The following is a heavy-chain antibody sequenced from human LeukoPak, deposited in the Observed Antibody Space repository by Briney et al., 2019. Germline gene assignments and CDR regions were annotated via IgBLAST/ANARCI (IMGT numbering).Heavy chain of an antibody. CDR1: GFTFSSYG. V-gene: IGHV3-30*18. CDR3: AKWGSGYYFDY. D-gene: IGHD3-16*01. Sequence: GGSLRLSCAGTGFTFSSYGIHWVRQAPGKGLEWVAVISNSGSNKYYADSMKGRFTVSRDNSKNTAYLQLNSLRTEDTAVYYCAKWGSGYYFDYWGQGTLVTVPS. J-gene: IGHJ4*02. CDR2: ISNSGSNK.